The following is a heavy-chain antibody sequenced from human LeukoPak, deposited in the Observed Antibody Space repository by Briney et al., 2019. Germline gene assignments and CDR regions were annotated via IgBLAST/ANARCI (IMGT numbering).Heavy chain of an antibody. CDR1: GYTFTSYD. CDR2: MNPNSGNT. Sequence: ASVKVSCKASGYTFTSYDINWVRQATGQGLEWMGRMNPNSGNTGYAQKFQGRVTMTRNTSISTAYMELSSLRSEDTAVYYCARGRGGRYYGSGSYYASGYWGQGTLVTVSS. D-gene: IGHD3-10*01. V-gene: IGHV1-8*01. CDR3: ARGRGGRYYGSGSYYASGY. J-gene: IGHJ4*02.